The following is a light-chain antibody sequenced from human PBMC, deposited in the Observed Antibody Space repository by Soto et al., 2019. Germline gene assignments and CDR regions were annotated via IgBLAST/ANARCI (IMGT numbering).Light chain of an antibody. Sequence: DIVVTQSPATLSLSPGERATLSCRASQSVGNYLNWYQQKRGQAPRLLIYDTSNRATGIPARFSGSGSGTDFTLTISRLEPEDFAVYYCQQYGSSPVTFGQGTKVDI. CDR2: DTS. CDR3: QQYGSSPVT. CDR1: QSVGNY. V-gene: IGKV3-20*01. J-gene: IGKJ1*01.